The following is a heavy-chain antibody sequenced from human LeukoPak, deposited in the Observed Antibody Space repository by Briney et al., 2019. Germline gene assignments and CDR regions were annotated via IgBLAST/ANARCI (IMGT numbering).Heavy chain of an antibody. CDR3: ARHRYRSGSDWIDP. V-gene: IGHV4-39*01. J-gene: IGHJ5*02. CDR1: GGSISSSSYY. Sequence: SETLSLTCTVSGGSISSSSYYRGWIRQPPGKGLEWIGSMYYSGTTYYNPSLKSRVTISVDTSKNQFSLKLSSVTAADTAVYYCARHRYRSGSDWIDPWGQGTLVTVSS. CDR2: MYYSGTT. D-gene: IGHD1-26*01.